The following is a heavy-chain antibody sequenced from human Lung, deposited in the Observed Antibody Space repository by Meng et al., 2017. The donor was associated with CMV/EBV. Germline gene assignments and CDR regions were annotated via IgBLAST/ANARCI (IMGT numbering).Heavy chain of an antibody. CDR2: IIPILGIA. V-gene: IGHV1-69*10. J-gene: IGHJ5*01. CDR3: ARGGTVVPAAIRGRGWLDS. D-gene: IGHD2-2*02. CDR1: GGTLSSYA. Sequence: SXXVSXKASGGTLSSYAISWVRQAPGQGLEWMGGIIPILGIANYAQKFQGRVTITADKSTSTAYMELSSLRSEDTAVYYCARGGTVVPAAIRGRGWLDSXGQGXLVTVSS.